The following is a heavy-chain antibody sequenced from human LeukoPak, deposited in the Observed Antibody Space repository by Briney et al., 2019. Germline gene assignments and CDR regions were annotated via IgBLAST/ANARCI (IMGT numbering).Heavy chain of an antibody. D-gene: IGHD6-13*01. J-gene: IGHJ6*03. V-gene: IGHV4-61*02. CDR3: ARDDSSSWSTSFYYYYLDV. CDR1: GASISSGSYY. CDR2: IYTSGST. Sequence: PSETLSLTCTVSGASISSGSYYWSWIRQPAGKGLEWIGRIYTSGSTNYNPSLKSRVTISVDTSWNQFSLRLSSVTAADTAVYYCARDDSSSWSTSFYYYYLDVWGKGTTVTVSS.